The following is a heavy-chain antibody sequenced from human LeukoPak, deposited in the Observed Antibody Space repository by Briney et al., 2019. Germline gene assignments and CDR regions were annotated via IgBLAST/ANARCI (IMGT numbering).Heavy chain of an antibody. CDR2: ISYDGSNK. CDR3: ARGHWCSSTSCHGRRAFDI. D-gene: IGHD2-2*01. CDR1: GFTFSSYA. J-gene: IGHJ3*02. V-gene: IGHV3-30*04. Sequence: GGSLRLSCAASGFTFSSYAMHWVRQAPGKGLEWVAVISYDGSNKYYADSVKGRFTISRDNSKNTLYLQMNSLRAEDTAVYYCARGHWCSSTSCHGRRAFDIWGQGTMVTVSS.